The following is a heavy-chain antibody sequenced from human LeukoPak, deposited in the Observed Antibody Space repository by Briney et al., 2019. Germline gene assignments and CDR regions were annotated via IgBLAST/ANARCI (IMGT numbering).Heavy chain of an antibody. J-gene: IGHJ4*02. D-gene: IGHD2-15*01. V-gene: IGHV3-30*14. CDR2: ISYDGSNK. Sequence: PGGSLRLSYAASGFTFSSYAMHWVRQAPGKGLEWVAVISYDGSNKYYADSVKGRFTISRDNSKNTLYLQMNSLRAEDTAVYYCAGPRVSGLVDFDYWGQGTLVTVSS. CDR3: AGPRVSGLVDFDY. CDR1: GFTFSSYA.